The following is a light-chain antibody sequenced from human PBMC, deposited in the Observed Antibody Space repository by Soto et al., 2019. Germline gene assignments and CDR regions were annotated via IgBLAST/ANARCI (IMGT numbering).Light chain of an antibody. J-gene: IGLJ1*01. CDR2: EVS. V-gene: IGLV2-14*01. CDR1: SSDVDGYNY. Sequence: QSVLTQPASVSGSPGQSITISCTGTSSDVDGYNYVSWYQQQSGKAPKLMIHEVSNRPSGVSNRFSGSKSGNTASLTISGLQAGDEADYYCSSYTSSRAYVFGIGTKVTVL. CDR3: SSYTSSRAYV.